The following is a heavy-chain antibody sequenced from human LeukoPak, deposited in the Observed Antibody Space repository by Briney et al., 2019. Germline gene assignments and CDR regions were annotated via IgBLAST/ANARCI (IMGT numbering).Heavy chain of an antibody. CDR2: IYYSGST. Sequence: SETLSLTCTVSGGSISSYYWSWIRQPPGKGLEWIGYIYYSGSTNYNPSLKSRVTISVDTSKNQFSLKLNSVTAADTAVYYCAGTSGSDHDFDYWGQGTLVTVSS. J-gene: IGHJ4*02. D-gene: IGHD5-12*01. CDR1: GGSISSYY. CDR3: AGTSGSDHDFDY. V-gene: IGHV4-59*08.